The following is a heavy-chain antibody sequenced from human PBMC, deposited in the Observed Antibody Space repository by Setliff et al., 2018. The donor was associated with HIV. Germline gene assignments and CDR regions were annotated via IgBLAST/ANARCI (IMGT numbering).Heavy chain of an antibody. CDR2: IYFSGSA. D-gene: IGHD1-26*01. J-gene: IGHJ2*01. Sequence: SETLSLTCTVSGDSITNNNFFWTWVRQDPGKGLEWIGYIYFSGSATYNPSLKSPVSISVDTSKNQFYLKLSSVTAADTAVYYCARAAYSGTYLWEPATDLWGRGTLVTVSS. V-gene: IGHV4-31*01. CDR1: GDSITNNNFF. CDR3: ARAAYSGTYLWEPATDL.